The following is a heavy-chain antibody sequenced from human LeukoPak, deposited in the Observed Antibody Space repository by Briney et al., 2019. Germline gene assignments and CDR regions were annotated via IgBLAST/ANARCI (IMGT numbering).Heavy chain of an antibody. Sequence: GGSLRLSCAASGFTFSSYWMSWVRQAPGKGLEWVANIKQDGSEKYYVDSVKGRFTISRDNAKNSLYLQMNSLRAEDTAVYYCARDWSGYYFGGVGYYYYYGMDVWGQGTTVTVSS. CDR2: IKQDGSEK. J-gene: IGHJ6*02. D-gene: IGHD3-3*01. V-gene: IGHV3-7*01. CDR1: GFTFSSYW. CDR3: ARDWSGYYFGGVGYYYYYGMDV.